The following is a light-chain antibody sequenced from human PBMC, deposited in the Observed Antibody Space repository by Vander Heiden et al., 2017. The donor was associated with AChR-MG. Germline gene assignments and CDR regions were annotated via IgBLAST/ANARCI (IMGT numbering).Light chain of an antibody. Sequence: SYVLTQPPSVSVAPGKTARITCGGNNIGSKSVHWYQQKPGQAPVRVGVEDSDRPSGIPERFSGSNAGNKDTLTTSRVEAGDEAYDDGQVWASSSDHVVFGGGTKLTVL. CDR2: EDS. V-gene: IGLV3-21*03. CDR1: NIGSKS. CDR3: QVWASSSDHVV. J-gene: IGLJ3*02.